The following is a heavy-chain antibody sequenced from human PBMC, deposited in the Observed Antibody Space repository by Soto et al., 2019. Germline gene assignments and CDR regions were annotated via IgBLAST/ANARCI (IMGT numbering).Heavy chain of an antibody. D-gene: IGHD2-2*01. J-gene: IGHJ6*02. CDR3: ARDGLVVPAAVEVYGMDV. Sequence: ASVKVSCKASGYTFTGYYMHWVRQAPGQGLEGMGWINPNSGSKNYAQEFQGWVTMTRDTSISTAYMELSRLKSDDTAVYYCARDGLVVPAAVEVYGMDVWGQGTTVTVSS. CDR2: INPNSGSK. V-gene: IGHV1-2*04. CDR1: GYTFTGYY.